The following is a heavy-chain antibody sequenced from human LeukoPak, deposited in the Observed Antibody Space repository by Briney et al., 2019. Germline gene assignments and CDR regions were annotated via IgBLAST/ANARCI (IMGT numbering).Heavy chain of an antibody. Sequence: SVKVSYKASGGTFGSYAISWVRQAPGQGLEWMGGIIPIFGTANYAQKFQGRVTITADESTSTAYMELSSLRSEDTAVYYCARDRIAAAGHDAFDIWGQGTMVTVSS. CDR1: GGTFGSYA. CDR3: ARDRIAAAGHDAFDI. D-gene: IGHD6-13*01. V-gene: IGHV1-69*13. CDR2: IIPIFGTA. J-gene: IGHJ3*02.